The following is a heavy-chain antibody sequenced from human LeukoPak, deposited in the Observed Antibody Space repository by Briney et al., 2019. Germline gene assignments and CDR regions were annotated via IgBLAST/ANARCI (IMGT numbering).Heavy chain of an antibody. CDR3: ARILVGGSHNFDY. Sequence: GGSLRLSCAASGFTFSSYSMNWVRQAPGKGLEWVSSISSSSSYIYYADSVKGRFTISRDNAKNSLYLQMNSLRAEDTAVYYCARILVGGSHNFDYWGQGTLVTVSS. CDR1: GFTFSSYS. CDR2: ISSSSSYI. V-gene: IGHV3-21*01. D-gene: IGHD1-26*01. J-gene: IGHJ4*02.